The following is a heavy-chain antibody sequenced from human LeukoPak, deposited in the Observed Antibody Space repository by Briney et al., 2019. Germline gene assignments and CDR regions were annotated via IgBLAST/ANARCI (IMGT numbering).Heavy chain of an antibody. J-gene: IGHJ4*02. CDR1: GSSFTSYW. V-gene: IGHV5-51*01. D-gene: IGHD3-10*01. CDR3: ARPLYGSGSFGDY. CDR2: IYPGDSDT. Sequence: GESLQISCQGSGSSFTSYWIGWVRQLPGKGLEWMGIIYPGDSDTRYSPSFQGQVTISADKSISTAYLQWSSLKASDTAVYYCARPLYGSGSFGDYWGQGTLVTVSS.